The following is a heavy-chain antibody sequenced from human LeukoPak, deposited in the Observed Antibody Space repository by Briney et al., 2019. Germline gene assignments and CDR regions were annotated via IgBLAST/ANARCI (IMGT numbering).Heavy chain of an antibody. Sequence: ASVKVSCKASGYTFTSYDISCVRHATGQGLEWMGWMNPNSGDTGYAQKFQGRVTMTRNTSISTAYMELSSLRSEDTAVYYCARRPDRLGRSFDYWGQGTLVTVSS. CDR2: MNPNSGDT. CDR1: GYTFTSYD. CDR3: ARRPDRLGRSFDY. V-gene: IGHV1-8*01. J-gene: IGHJ4*02. D-gene: IGHD6-19*01.